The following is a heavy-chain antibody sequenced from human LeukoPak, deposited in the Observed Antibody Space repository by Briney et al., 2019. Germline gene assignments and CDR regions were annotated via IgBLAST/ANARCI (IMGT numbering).Heavy chain of an antibody. CDR2: ISGYNGNT. J-gene: IGHJ4*02. CDR3: ARSLGDSSGYYPLPFDY. CDR1: GYTFTNYG. Sequence: ASVKVSCKASGYTFTNYGITWVRQAPGQGLEWMGWISGYNGNTNFAQKLQGRVSMTTDTSTYTSDMELRSLRSDDTAVYYCARSLGDSSGYYPLPFDYWGQGTLVSVSS. V-gene: IGHV1-18*01. D-gene: IGHD3-22*01.